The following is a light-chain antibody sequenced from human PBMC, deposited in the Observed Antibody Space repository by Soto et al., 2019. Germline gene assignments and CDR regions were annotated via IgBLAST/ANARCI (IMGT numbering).Light chain of an antibody. Sequence: EIMLTQSPATLFLSPGKRATLSCRASQSVSSYLAWYQQKPGQAPRLLIYDASNRATGIPARFSGSGSGTDFTLTISSLEPEDFAVYYCQQRSNWPLVTFGGGTKVDI. CDR3: QQRSNWPLVT. CDR1: QSVSSY. V-gene: IGKV3-11*01. CDR2: DAS. J-gene: IGKJ4*01.